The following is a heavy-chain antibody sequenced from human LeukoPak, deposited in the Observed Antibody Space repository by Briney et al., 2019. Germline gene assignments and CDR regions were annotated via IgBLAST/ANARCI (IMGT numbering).Heavy chain of an antibody. V-gene: IGHV1-8*01. CDR2: MSPASGNT. D-gene: IGHD7-27*01. J-gene: IGHJ4*02. CDR3: ARGPPNWGFDS. Sequence: ASVKVSCKDCGCTFTSYDLNWVRRAAGQGLEWMGWMSPASGNTGYAQEFQGRVTMTRDTSVSTAYMELNSLRSEDTAVYYCARGPPNWGFDSWGQGTLVTVSS. CDR1: GCTFTSYD.